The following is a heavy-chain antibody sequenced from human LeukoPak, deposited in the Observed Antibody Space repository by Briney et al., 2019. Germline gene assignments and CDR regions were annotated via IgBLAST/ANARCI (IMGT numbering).Heavy chain of an antibody. V-gene: IGHV3-7*01. J-gene: IGHJ4*02. CDR1: EFTFSTYW. Sequence: GGSLRLSCAASEFTFSTYWMSWVRQAPGKGLEWVANIKQGGSETNYVDSVKGRFTISRDNAKNSLYLQMNTLRAEDTALYYCARDSRWAGLFDFWGQGTLVTVSS. CDR3: ARDSRWAGLFDF. D-gene: IGHD6-19*01. CDR2: IKQGGSET.